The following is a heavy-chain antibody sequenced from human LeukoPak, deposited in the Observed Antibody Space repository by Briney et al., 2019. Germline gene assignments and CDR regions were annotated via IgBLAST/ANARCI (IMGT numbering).Heavy chain of an antibody. CDR3: ASTISAGTVADPRDAFDI. V-gene: IGHV3-23*03. D-gene: IGHD6-19*01. Sequence: GASLRLSCAASGFTFNNYAMTWVRQAPGKGLEWVSLIYSGANTYYADSVQGRFTISRDNSKNTLYLQMNSLRVEDTAVYYCASTISAGTVADPRDAFDIWGQGTMVTVSS. CDR1: GFTFNNYA. CDR2: IYSGANT. J-gene: IGHJ3*02.